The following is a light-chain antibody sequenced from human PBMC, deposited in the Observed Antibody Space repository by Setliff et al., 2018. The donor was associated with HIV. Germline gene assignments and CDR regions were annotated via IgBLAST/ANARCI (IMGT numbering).Light chain of an antibody. CDR1: SSDVGGFNY. Sequence: QSALTQPASVSGSPGQSITISCTGTSSDVGGFNYVSWYQHHPGKAPKLMIYEVGNRPSGVSNRFSGSKSGNTASLTISGLQAEDEADYYCSSYTSSSTDVFGTGTKVTVL. J-gene: IGLJ1*01. CDR2: EVG. CDR3: SSYTSSSTDV. V-gene: IGLV2-14*01.